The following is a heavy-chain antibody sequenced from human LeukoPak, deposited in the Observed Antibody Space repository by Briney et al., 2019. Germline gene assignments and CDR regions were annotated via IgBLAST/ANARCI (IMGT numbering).Heavy chain of an antibody. V-gene: IGHV3-23*01. J-gene: IGHJ4*02. CDR2: ISGSGGST. D-gene: IGHD3-9*01. CDR1: GFTFSSYA. CDR3: AKGGAGVYYDILTGYYNFLPRSPPHFDY. Sequence: PGGSLRLSCAASGFTFSSYAMSRVRQAPGKGLEWVSAISGSGGSTYYADSVKGRFTISRDNSKNTLYLQMNSLRAEDTAVYYCAKGGAGVYYDILTGYYNFLPRSPPHFDYWGQGTLVTVSS.